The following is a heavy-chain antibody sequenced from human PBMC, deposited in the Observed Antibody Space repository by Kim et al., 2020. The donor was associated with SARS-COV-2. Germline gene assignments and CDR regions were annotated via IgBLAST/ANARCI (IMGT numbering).Heavy chain of an antibody. Sequence: ASVKVSCKASGYTFTDYGLHWVRQAPGQRLEWMGWVNPENNNTKYSQKFQGRVTMTWDTSASTGFMELIGLKSEDTALYFCTRDELRAGYGFDVWGQGTRVTVSS. V-gene: IGHV1-3*01. D-gene: IGHD1-7*01. CDR1: GYTFTDYG. J-gene: IGHJ6*02. CDR2: VNPENNNT. CDR3: TRDELRAGYGFDV.